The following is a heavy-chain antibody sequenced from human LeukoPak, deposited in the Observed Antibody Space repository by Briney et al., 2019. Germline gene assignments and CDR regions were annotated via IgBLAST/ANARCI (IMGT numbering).Heavy chain of an antibody. Sequence: GASVKVSCKAYGGTFSSYAISWVRQAPGQGLEWMGGIIPIFGTANYAQKFQGRVTITADESTSTAYMELSSLRSEDTAVYYCARDLVEGVALDYYYYYMDVWGKGTTVTVSS. J-gene: IGHJ6*03. D-gene: IGHD3-3*01. CDR2: IIPIFGTA. CDR1: GGTFSSYA. V-gene: IGHV1-69*01. CDR3: ARDLVEGVALDYYYYYMDV.